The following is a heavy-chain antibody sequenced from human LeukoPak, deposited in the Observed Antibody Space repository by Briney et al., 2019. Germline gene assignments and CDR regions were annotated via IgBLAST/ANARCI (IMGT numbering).Heavy chain of an antibody. D-gene: IGHD3-10*01. Sequence: PSETLSLTCTVSGGSISSGGYYWSWIRQPAGKGLEWIGRIYTSGNTNYNPSLKSRVTMSVDTSKNQFSLKLSSVTAADTAVYYCAREMGYVGFGDPNPIKSHYYYYYYMDVWGKGTTVTISS. CDR1: GGSISSGGYY. V-gene: IGHV4-61*02. CDR3: AREMGYVGFGDPNPIKSHYYYYYYMDV. CDR2: IYTSGNT. J-gene: IGHJ6*03.